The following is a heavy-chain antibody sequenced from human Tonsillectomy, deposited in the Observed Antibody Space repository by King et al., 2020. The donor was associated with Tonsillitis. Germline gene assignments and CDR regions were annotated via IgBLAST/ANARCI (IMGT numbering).Heavy chain of an antibody. CDR2: IFYIGNT. CDR1: GGSISYNY. Sequence: VQLQESGPGLVKPSETLSLTCTVSGGSISYNYWSWIRQPPGNGLEWIGYIFYIGNTNYNPSLKSRVSISVDTSKNQFSLKLSSVTAADTAVYYCARLDYYYYYMDVWGKGTTVTVSS. CDR3: ARLDYYYYYMDV. V-gene: IGHV4-59*08. J-gene: IGHJ6*03.